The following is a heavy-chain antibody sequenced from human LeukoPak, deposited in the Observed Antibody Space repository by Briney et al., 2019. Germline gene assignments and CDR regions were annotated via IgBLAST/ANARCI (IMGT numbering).Heavy chain of an antibody. J-gene: IGHJ4*02. CDR1: GYTFTSYG. Sequence: ASVKVSCKASGYTFTSYGISWVRQAAGQGLEWMGWISAYNGNTNYAQKLQGRVTMTTDTSTSTAYMELRSLRSDDTAVYYCAREWEDCSGGSCYPEFDYWGQGTLVTVSS. D-gene: IGHD2-15*01. CDR3: AREWEDCSGGSCYPEFDY. V-gene: IGHV1-18*01. CDR2: ISAYNGNT.